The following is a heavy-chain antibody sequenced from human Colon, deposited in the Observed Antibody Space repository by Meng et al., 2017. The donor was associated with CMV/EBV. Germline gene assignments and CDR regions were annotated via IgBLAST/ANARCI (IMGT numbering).Heavy chain of an antibody. D-gene: IGHD2-15*01. V-gene: IGHV1-69*06. CDR1: GGPPIGNA. Sequence: GGPPIGNAIGGVRQAPGQGLEYLGSVIPISGASNSAQKFQGRVTFTADKSTNTVYMDLSSLSSEDTAMYYCASDQPFCSGGTCYFDSWGPGTLVTVSS. CDR2: VIPISGAS. CDR3: ASDQPFCSGGTCYFDS. J-gene: IGHJ5*01.